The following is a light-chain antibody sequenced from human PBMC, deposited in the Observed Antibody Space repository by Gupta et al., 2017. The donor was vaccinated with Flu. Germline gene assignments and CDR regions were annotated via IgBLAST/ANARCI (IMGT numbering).Light chain of an antibody. CDR3: CSYAGSSTLV. J-gene: IGLJ2*01. CDR2: EGT. CDR1: SSDVGTYSL. V-gene: IGLV2-23*01. Sequence: QSALTQPASVSGSPGQSITISCTGTSSDVGTYSLVSWYQQHPGKAPKLMIYEGTKRPSGVSNRFSGSKSGITASLTISGLQAEDEADYYCCSYAGSSTLVFGGGTKLTVL.